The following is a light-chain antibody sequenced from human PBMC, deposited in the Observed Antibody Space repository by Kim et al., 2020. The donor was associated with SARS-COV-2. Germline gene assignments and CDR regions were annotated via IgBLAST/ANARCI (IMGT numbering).Light chain of an antibody. CDR1: QSVTTN. V-gene: IGKV3-15*01. J-gene: IGKJ2*01. CDR2: GAS. Sequence: SVSPGDRATLFCRASQSVTTNVAWYQQKPGQAPRLLIYGASPRATGVPARFSGSGSGTDFTLTIGGLQSEDFAVYFCQQYNRWPYTFGQGTKLEIK. CDR3: QQYNRWPYT.